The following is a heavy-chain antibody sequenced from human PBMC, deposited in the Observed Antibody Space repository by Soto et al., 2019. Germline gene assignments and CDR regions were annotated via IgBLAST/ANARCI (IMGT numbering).Heavy chain of an antibody. J-gene: IGHJ6*02. Sequence: ASVKVSCKASGYTFTRYSMHWVRQAPGQRLEWMGWINAGNGNTKYSQKLQGRVTITRDTSASTAYMELSSLRSEDTAVYYCARQIVPAAQSYYHYGMDVWGQGTTVTVSS. CDR1: GYTFTRYS. D-gene: IGHD2-2*01. V-gene: IGHV1-3*01. CDR2: INAGNGNT. CDR3: ARQIVPAAQSYYHYGMDV.